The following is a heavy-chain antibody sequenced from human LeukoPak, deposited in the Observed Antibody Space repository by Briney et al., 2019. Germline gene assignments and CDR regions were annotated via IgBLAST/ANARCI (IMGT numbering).Heavy chain of an antibody. V-gene: IGHV3-23*01. J-gene: IGHJ3*02. CDR2: ISGSGGST. D-gene: IGHD3-10*01. CDR1: GFTFSSYA. CDR3: AKSLRVAVVRGVIITVDAFDI. Sequence: GGSLRLSCAASGFTFSSYAMSWVRQAPGKGLEWVSAISGSGGSTYYADSVKGRFTISRDNSKITLYLQMNSLRAEDTAVYYCAKSLRVAVVRGVIITVDAFDIWGQGTMVTVSS.